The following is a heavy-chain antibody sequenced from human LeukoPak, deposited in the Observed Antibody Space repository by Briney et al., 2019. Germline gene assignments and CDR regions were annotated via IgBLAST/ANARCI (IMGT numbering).Heavy chain of an antibody. V-gene: IGHV4-4*07. J-gene: IGHJ4*02. CDR3: AREGSATARPFVSNDY. CDR1: GGSISTYY. D-gene: IGHD6-6*01. CDR2: IHTSGNS. Sequence: PSETLSLTCTVSGGSISTYYWSWIRQPAGKGLEWIGRIHTSGNSDYNPSLKSRVTMSVDTSENQFSLKVRSVTAADTAVYYCAREGSATARPFVSNDYWGQGTLVTVSS.